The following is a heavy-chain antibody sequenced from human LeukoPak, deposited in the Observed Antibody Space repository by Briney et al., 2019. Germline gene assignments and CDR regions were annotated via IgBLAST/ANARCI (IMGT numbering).Heavy chain of an antibody. J-gene: IGHJ4*02. D-gene: IGHD3-9*01. Sequence: SETLSLTCAVSGYSISSGYYWGWIRQPPGKGLEWIGSIYHSGGTYYNPSLKSRVTISVDTSKNQFSLKLSSVTAADTGVYYCAIQRAYYDILTGYSPLNYFDYWGQGTLVTVSS. CDR1: GYSISSGYY. CDR2: IYHSGGT. CDR3: AIQRAYYDILTGYSPLNYFDY. V-gene: IGHV4-38-2*01.